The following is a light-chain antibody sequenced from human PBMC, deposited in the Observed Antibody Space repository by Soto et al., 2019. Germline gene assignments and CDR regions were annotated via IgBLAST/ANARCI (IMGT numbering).Light chain of an antibody. CDR2: DVS. J-gene: IGLJ1*01. CDR3: CSYAGSYTLYV. V-gene: IGLV2-11*01. Sequence: QSVLTQPRSVSGSPGQSVTISCTGTSSDVGGYNYVSWYQQHPGKAPKLMIYDVSKRPSGVPDRFSGSKPGNTASLTISGLQAEDEADYYCCSYAGSYTLYVFGTGTKVTVL. CDR1: SSDVGGYNY.